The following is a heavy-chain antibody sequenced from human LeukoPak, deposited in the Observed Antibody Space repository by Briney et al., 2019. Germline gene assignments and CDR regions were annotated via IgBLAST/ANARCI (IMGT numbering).Heavy chain of an antibody. CDR2: IYSGGST. CDR1: GFTVSSNY. Sequence: GGSLRLSCAASGFTVSSNYMSWVRQAPGKGLEWVSVIYSGGSTYYADSVKGRFTISRDNSKNTLYLQMNSLRAEDTAVYYCARDDSSGYWYYYGMDVWGQGTTVTVSS. V-gene: IGHV3-53*01. J-gene: IGHJ6*02. D-gene: IGHD3-22*01. CDR3: ARDDSSGYWYYYGMDV.